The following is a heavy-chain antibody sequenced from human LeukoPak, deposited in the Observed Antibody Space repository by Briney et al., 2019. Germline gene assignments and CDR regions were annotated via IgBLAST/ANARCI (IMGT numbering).Heavy chain of an antibody. D-gene: IGHD3-22*01. Sequence: GGSLRLSCAASGFTFSSYWMGWVRQAPGKGLEWVANIKQDGSEKYYVDSVKGRFTISRDNAKNSLYLQMNSLRAEDTAVYYCARERDYYDSSGYYHDYWGQGTLVTVSS. CDR2: IKQDGSEK. CDR3: ARERDYYDSSGYYHDY. CDR1: GFTFSSYW. V-gene: IGHV3-7*01. J-gene: IGHJ4*02.